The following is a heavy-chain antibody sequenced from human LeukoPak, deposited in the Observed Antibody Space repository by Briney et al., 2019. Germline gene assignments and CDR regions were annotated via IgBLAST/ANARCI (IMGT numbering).Heavy chain of an antibody. V-gene: IGHV1-46*01. CDR2: INPNGGST. D-gene: IGHD1-26*01. J-gene: IGHJ4*02. CDR3: SRVPLLAWELFVY. Sequence: ASVKVSCKASGYTFTGYYMHWVRQAPGQGREWMGIINPNGGSTSYAQKFQSRVTMTRDTSTNTVYMELSSLRSDDTAVDYCSRVPLLAWELFVYWGQRTLVTVSS. CDR1: GYTFTGYY.